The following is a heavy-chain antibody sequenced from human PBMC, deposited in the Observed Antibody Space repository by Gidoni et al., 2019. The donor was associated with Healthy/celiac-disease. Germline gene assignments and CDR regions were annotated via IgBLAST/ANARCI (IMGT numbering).Heavy chain of an antibody. CDR1: GGSISSGGYY. J-gene: IGHJ2*01. CDR2: IDYSGST. Sequence: QVQLQESGPGLVKPSQTLSLTCTVSGGSISSGGYYWSWIRQHPGKGLEWIGYIDYSGSTYYNPSLKSRVTISVDTSKNQFSLKLSSVTAADTAVYYCARERDGGNSFWYFDLWGRGTLVTVSS. V-gene: IGHV4-31*03. CDR3: ARERDGGNSFWYFDL. D-gene: IGHD2-21*02.